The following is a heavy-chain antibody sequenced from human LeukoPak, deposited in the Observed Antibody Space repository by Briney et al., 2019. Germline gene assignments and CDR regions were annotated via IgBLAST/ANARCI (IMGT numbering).Heavy chain of an antibody. V-gene: IGHV4-4*07. Sequence: SETLSLTCSVSGDSISGYFWTWMRQPPGKGLEWIERIYTSGSTNYNPSLKSRVTMSVGTSKNQFSLKLSSVTAADTAVYYCAGLRYCSSTSCYTMGAEYFQHWGQGTLVTVSS. CDR3: AGLRYCSSTSCYTMGAEYFQH. CDR1: GDSISGYF. J-gene: IGHJ1*01. CDR2: IYTSGST. D-gene: IGHD2-2*02.